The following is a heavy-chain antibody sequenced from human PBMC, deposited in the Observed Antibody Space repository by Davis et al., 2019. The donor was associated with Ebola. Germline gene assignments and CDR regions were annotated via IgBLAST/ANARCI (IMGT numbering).Heavy chain of an antibody. D-gene: IGHD4-11*01. CDR2: ISSSSSYT. CDR3: VGRNTVTTNFDY. V-gene: IGHV3-11*06. J-gene: IGHJ4*02. CDR1: GFTFSDYY. Sequence: PGGSLRLSCAASGFTFSDYYMSWIRQAPGKGLEWVSYISSSSSYTNYADSVKGRFTISRDNAKNSLYLQMNSLRAEDTAVYYCVGRNTVTTNFDYWGQGTLVTVSS.